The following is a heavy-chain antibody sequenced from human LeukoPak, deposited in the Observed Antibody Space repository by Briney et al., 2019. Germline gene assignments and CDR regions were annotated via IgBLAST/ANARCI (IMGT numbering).Heavy chain of an antibody. Sequence: PSQTLSLTCTVSGGSISSGGYYWSWIRQHPGKGLEWNGYIYYSGSTYYNPSLKSRVTISVDTSKNQFSLKLSSVTAADTAVYYCARAPKVGATLIDYWGQGTLVTVSS. CDR3: ARAPKVGATLIDY. CDR2: IYYSGST. V-gene: IGHV4-31*03. CDR1: GGSISSGGYY. D-gene: IGHD1-26*01. J-gene: IGHJ4*02.